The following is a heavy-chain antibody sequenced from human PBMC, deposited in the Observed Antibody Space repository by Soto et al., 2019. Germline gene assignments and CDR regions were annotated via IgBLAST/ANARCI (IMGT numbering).Heavy chain of an antibody. D-gene: IGHD5-12*01. CDR1: GYNFASCW. CDR2: IYPGDSDT. CDR3: TTSRVRDGYNPDDFDI. J-gene: IGHJ3*02. V-gene: IGHV5-51*01. Sequence: GESLKISCKGSGYNFASCWIGWVRQMPGKGLEWMGIIYPGDSDTRYSPSFQGQVTISADKSIDTAYLQWSSLKASDTAMYYCTTSRVRDGYNPDDFDICGQGTMVTVSS.